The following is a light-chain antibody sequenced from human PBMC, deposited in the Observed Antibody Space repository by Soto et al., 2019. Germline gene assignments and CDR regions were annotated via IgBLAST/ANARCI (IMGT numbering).Light chain of an antibody. CDR2: DVT. CDR3: SSYTTSNTRQII. Sequence: QSALTQPASVSGSTGQSITISCTGTSSDVGDYNYVSWYQHHPGKAPKLIIYDVTNRPSGVSNPFSGSKSGNTASLTISGLQPEDEADYYCSSYTTSNTRQIIFGTGTKLTVL. J-gene: IGLJ1*01. V-gene: IGLV2-14*03. CDR1: SSDVGDYNY.